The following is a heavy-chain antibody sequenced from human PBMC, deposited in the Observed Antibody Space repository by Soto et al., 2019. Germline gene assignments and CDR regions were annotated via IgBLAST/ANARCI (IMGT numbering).Heavy chain of an antibody. V-gene: IGHV4-34*01. CDR3: ASRRGWRDF. D-gene: IGHD6-19*01. Sequence: SETLSLTCAVYGGSFSGYYWSWIRQPPGKGLEWIGEINHSGSTNYNPSLKSRVTISVETSNNHFSLRLNSVTAADTAVYYCASRRGWRDFWGQGTPVTVSS. CDR1: GGSFSGYY. J-gene: IGHJ4*02. CDR2: INHSGST.